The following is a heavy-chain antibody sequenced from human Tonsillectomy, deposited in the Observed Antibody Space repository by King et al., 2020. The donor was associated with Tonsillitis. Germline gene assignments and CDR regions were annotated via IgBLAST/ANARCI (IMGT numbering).Heavy chain of an antibody. CDR3: ARGYSSGWSAEFFQH. J-gene: IGHJ1*01. Sequence: QLVQSGAEVKKPGASVKVSCKASGYTFTVYYMHWVRQAPAQGLEWMGWINPNSGGTKYAQKFLGRVTMTWDTSISTAYMEVSSPRSDDTAVYYCARGYSSGWSAEFFQHWGQGTLVTVSS. V-gene: IGHV1-2*02. D-gene: IGHD6-19*01. CDR2: INPNSGGT. CDR1: GYTFTVYY.